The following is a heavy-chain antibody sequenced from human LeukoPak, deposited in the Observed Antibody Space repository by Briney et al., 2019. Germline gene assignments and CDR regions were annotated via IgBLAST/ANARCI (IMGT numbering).Heavy chain of an antibody. CDR3: GRLTYYYDSSSGYFDY. V-gene: IGHV2-70*04. D-gene: IGHD3-22*01. CDR1: GFSLTTRKMR. Sequence: SGPTLVNPPQTLTLTCTFSGFSLTTRKMRGSWIRQPPGKALEWLALLDWDDDKFYRTSLKTRLTISKDTSKNQVVLTTTNMDPVDTAKYSCGRLTYYYDSSSGYFDYWGQGTLVTVSS. CDR2: LDWDDDK. J-gene: IGHJ4*02.